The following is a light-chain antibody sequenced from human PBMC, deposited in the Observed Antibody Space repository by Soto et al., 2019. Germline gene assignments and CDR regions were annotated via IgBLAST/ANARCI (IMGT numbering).Light chain of an antibody. CDR2: EVI. J-gene: IGLJ2*01. CDR1: TSDVGGYNY. Sequence: QSALTQTASVSGSPGQSITISCTGTTSDVGGYNYVSWYQQHPGEAPKLIIYEVINRPSGISNRFSGSKSGNTASLTSSGPQAEDEADYYCSSYSRTSTLVRFGGGTKLSVL. V-gene: IGLV2-14*01. CDR3: SSYSRTSTLVR.